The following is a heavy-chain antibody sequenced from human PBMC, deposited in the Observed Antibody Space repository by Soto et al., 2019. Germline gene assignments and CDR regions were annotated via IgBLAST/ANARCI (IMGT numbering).Heavy chain of an antibody. CDR1: GGSMIAYY. CDR2: TYYSGST. D-gene: IGHD6-13*01. V-gene: IGHV4-59*01. J-gene: IGHJ4*02. Sequence: SETLSLTCTVSGGSMIAYYWNWMRQPPGKGLQWIGYTYYSGSTTYNPSLKSRVTISVDSSKNQFSLKLDSVTPADTAVYYCARVRGTAGKRYFDYWGPGTLVTVS. CDR3: ARVRGTAGKRYFDY.